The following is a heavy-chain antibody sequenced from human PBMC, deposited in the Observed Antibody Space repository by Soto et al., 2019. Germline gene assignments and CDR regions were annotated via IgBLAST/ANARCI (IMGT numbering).Heavy chain of an antibody. V-gene: IGHV4-4*07. CDR2: IYSGGRN. D-gene: IGHD1-26*01. Sequence: SETLSLTCTVSGGSISSFYWSWIRQPAGKGLEWIGRIYSGGRNNYNPSLKSRVTMSVDTSKNQISLKLTSATAADTAVYYCARGVGSSPPRYWGRGTLVTVSS. J-gene: IGHJ4*02. CDR1: GGSISSFY. CDR3: ARGVGSSPPRY.